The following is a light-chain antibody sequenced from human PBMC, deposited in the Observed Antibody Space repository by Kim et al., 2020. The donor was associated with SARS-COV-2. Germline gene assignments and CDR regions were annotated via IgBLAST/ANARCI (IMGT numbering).Light chain of an antibody. Sequence: RVNMSSTGSNAYSGAGYDVRWYQQLPATAPQMLIDDKDNRPPGVPARLCGATSGTSASPVITGLQAEDEADDYCQSYDTSLRHWLFGGGTKLTVL. CDR1: NAYSGAGYD. V-gene: IGLV1-40*01. CDR3: QSYDTSLRHWL. J-gene: IGLJ2*01. CDR2: DKD.